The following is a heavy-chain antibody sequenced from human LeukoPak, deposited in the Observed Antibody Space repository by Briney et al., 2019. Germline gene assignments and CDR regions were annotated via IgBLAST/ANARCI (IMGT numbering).Heavy chain of an antibody. CDR2: ISSSSSYI. J-gene: IGHJ4*02. CDR3: ARGGRGSTSCYD. D-gene: IGHD2-2*01. V-gene: IGHV3-21*01. Sequence: GRSLRLSCAASGFTFSSYSMNWVRQAPGKGLEWVSSISSSSSYIYYADSVKGRFTISRDNAKNSLYLQMNSLRAEDTAVYYCARGGRGSTSCYDWGQGTLVTVSS. CDR1: GFTFSSYS.